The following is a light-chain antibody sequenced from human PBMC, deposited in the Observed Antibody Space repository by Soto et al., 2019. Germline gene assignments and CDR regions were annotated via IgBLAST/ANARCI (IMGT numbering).Light chain of an antibody. J-gene: IGLJ2*01. Sequence: QSVLTQSPSASASLGASVKLTCTLSSGHSNYAIAWHQQQPEKGPRYLMKLNSDGSHNKGDGIPDRFSGSGSGTERYLTISSLQSEDEADYYCQTWGTGIVVFGGGTKLTVL. CDR1: SGHSNYA. CDR2: LNSDGSH. CDR3: QTWGTGIVV. V-gene: IGLV4-69*01.